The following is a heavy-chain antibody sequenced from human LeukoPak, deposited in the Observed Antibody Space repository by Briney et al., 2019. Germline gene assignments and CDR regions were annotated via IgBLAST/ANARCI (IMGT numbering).Heavy chain of an antibody. V-gene: IGHV4-4*07. CDR1: GGSISSYY. CDR3: ARVSFWSGTERNYYYYMGV. D-gene: IGHD3-3*01. J-gene: IGHJ6*03. Sequence: KSSETLSLTCTVSGGSISSYYWSWIRQPAGKGLEWIGRIYTSGSTNYNPSLKSRVTMSVDTSKNQFSLKLSSVTAADTAVYYCARVSFWSGTERNYYYYMGVWGKGTTVTVSS. CDR2: IYTSGST.